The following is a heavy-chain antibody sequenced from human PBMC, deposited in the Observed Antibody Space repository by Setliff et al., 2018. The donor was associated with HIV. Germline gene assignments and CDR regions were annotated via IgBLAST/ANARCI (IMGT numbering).Heavy chain of an antibody. CDR1: GFSFSSYS. J-gene: IGHJ6*03. V-gene: IGHV3-48*04. CDR3: ARVTYGYRYGYNNYYYMDV. CDR2: ISPSSTII. Sequence: GVSLRLSCGASGFSFSSYSMNWVRQAPGKGLEWVSYISPSSTIIYYPDSVKGRFTTSRDNAKNSLYLQMNSLKAEDTAVYYCARVTYGYRYGYNNYYYMDVWGKGTTVTVSS. D-gene: IGHD5-18*01.